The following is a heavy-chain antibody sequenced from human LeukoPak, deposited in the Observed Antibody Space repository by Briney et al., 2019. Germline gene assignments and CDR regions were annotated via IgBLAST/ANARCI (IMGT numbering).Heavy chain of an antibody. CDR1: GFTFSSYA. CDR3: ARDGVSIVGATHTFDY. J-gene: IGHJ4*02. CDR2: ISYDGSNK. D-gene: IGHD1-26*01. V-gene: IGHV3-30*01. Sequence: GRSLRLSCAASGFTFSSYAMYWVRQAPGKGLEWVAVISYDGSNKYYADSVKGRFTISRDNSKNTLYLQMNSLRAEDTAVYYCARDGVSIVGATHTFDYWGQGTLVTVSS.